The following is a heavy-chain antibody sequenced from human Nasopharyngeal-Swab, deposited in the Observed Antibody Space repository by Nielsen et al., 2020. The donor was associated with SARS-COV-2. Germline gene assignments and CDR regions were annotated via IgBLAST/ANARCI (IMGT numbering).Heavy chain of an antibody. V-gene: IGHV6-1*01. CDR1: GDSVSSNSAA. D-gene: IGHD3-16*01. CDR2: TYYRSKWYN. J-gene: IGHJ4*02. Sequence: SQTPSLTRAISGDSVSSNSAAWNWIRQSPSRGLEWLGRTYYRSKWYNDYAVFVKSRITINPDTSKNQFSLQLNSVTPEDTAVYYCARDNYDYVWGRRYYFDYWGQGTLVTVSS. CDR3: ARDNYDYVWGRRYYFDY.